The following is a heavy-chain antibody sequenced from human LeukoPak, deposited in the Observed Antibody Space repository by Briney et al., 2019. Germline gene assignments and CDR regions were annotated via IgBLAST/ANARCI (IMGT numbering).Heavy chain of an antibody. D-gene: IGHD3-22*01. CDR3: AREKAYDSRQGVRGDALDI. J-gene: IGHJ3*02. V-gene: IGHV4-61*01. CDR1: GGSVSSGSYY. Sequence: SETLSLTCTVSGGSVSSGSYYWSWIRQPPGKGLEWIGYISYSGSTNYNPSLKSRVTISVDTSRNQFSLKLSSVTAADTALYYCAREKAYDSRQGVRGDALDIWGQGTMVTVSS. CDR2: ISYSGST.